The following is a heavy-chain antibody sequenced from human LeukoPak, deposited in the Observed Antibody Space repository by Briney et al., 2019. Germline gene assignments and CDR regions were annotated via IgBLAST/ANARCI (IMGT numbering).Heavy chain of an antibody. D-gene: IGHD3-10*01. CDR3: VRGGGFNSGFEY. V-gene: IGHV1-18*01. Sequence: ASVKVSCKASGYSFVGYGITWVRQAPGQGLEWMGWISVYNGDTKYAQNLQGRVTLTTDTSTSTAYMELRSLRSDDTAVYYCVRGGGFNSGFEYWGQGTLVIVSS. CDR1: GYSFVGYG. CDR2: ISVYNGDT. J-gene: IGHJ4*02.